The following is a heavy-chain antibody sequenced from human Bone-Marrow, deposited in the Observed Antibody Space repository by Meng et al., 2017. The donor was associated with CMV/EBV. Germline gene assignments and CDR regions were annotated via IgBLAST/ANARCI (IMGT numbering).Heavy chain of an antibody. J-gene: IGHJ6*02. CDR3: VRAVNGMDV. CDR2: ITLLNDI. CDR1: GFTFSSYA. Sequence: GGSLRLSCAASGFTFSSYAMHWVRQPPGTGLEWISVITLLNDIYYADSVKGRFTISRDFSKNTVYLQMNSLRAEDTAVYYCVRAVNGMDVWGRGTTVTVSS. V-gene: IGHV3-53*01.